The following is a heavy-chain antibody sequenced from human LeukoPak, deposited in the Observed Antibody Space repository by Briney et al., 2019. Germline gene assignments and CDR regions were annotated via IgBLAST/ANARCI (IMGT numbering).Heavy chain of an antibody. CDR2: IKQDGSEK. CDR3: ARDLVVVPAALYYYYGMDV. Sequence: GGSLRLSCAASGFTLSSYWMSWVRQAPGKGLEWVANIKQDGSEKYYVDSVKGRFTISRDNAKNSLYLQMNSLRAEDTAVYYCARDLVVVPAALYYYYGMDVWGQGTTVTVSS. V-gene: IGHV3-7*01. CDR1: GFTLSSYW. J-gene: IGHJ6*02. D-gene: IGHD2-2*01.